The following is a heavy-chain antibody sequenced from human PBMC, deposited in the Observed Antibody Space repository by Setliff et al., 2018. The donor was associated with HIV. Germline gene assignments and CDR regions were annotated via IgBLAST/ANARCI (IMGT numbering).Heavy chain of an antibody. CDR2: VYYSGST. D-gene: IGHD2-15*01. J-gene: IGHJ5*02. CDR3: ARGGASSKYLDP. V-gene: IGHV4-39*07. Sequence: SETLSLTCTVSGGSISTPTYYWGWIRQPPGKGLEWITTVYYSGSTYYNPSLQSRLTISADTSKNQFSLSLTSVTGADAAVYYCARGGASSKYLDPWGQGTLVTVSS. CDR1: GGSISTPTYY.